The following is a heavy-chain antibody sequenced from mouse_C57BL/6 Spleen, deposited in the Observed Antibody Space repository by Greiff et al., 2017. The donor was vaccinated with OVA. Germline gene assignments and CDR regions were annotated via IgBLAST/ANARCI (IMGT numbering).Heavy chain of an antibody. J-gene: IGHJ4*01. V-gene: IGHV5-16*01. CDR1: GFTFSDYY. D-gene: IGHD2-3*01. Sequence: EVKVVESEGGLVQPGSSMKLSCTASGFTFSDYYMAWVRQVPEKGLEWVANINYDGSSTYYLDSLKSRFIISRDNAKNILYLQMSSLKSEDTATYYCARGDGYYAMDYWGQGTSVTVSS. CDR2: INYDGSST. CDR3: ARGDGYYAMDY.